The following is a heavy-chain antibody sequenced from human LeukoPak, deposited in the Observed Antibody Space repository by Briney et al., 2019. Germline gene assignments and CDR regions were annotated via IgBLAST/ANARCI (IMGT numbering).Heavy chain of an antibody. Sequence: GGSLRLSCAASGFTFSSYSMNWVRQAPGKGLEWVSSISSSSSYIYYADSVKGRFTISRDNSKNIVYLQMNSLRADDTAVYSCARQESRNYYFEGLDYWGQGTLVTVSS. CDR3: ARQESRNYYFEGLDY. CDR1: GFTFSSYS. V-gene: IGHV3-21*06. D-gene: IGHD3-22*01. CDR2: ISSSSSYI. J-gene: IGHJ4*02.